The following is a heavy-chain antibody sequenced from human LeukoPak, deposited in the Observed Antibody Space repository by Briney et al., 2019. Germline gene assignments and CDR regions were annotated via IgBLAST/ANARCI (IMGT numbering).Heavy chain of an antibody. V-gene: IGHV3-23*01. CDR3: AKDKSAWLEYNWFDP. CDR2: ISGSGDTT. J-gene: IGHJ5*02. D-gene: IGHD6-19*01. CDR1: GFTFRTYG. Sequence: GGCLRLSCAASGFTFRTYGMNLVRQAPGKGLEWVSSISGSGDTTYYANSVKGRFTISRENSKNTLYLEMSSLRVEDTALYYCAKDKSAWLEYNWFDPWGQGTLVTVSS.